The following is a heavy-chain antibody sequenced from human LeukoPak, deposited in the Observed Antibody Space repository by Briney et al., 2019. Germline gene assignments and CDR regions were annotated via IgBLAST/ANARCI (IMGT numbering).Heavy chain of an antibody. V-gene: IGHV4-34*01. CDR1: GGSFSGYY. D-gene: IGHD3-22*01. CDR2: INHSGST. J-gene: IGHJ4*02. CDR3: AATYYDSSGYFI. Sequence: SETLSLTCAVYGGSFSGYYWSWIRQPPGKGLEWIGEINHSGSTNYNPSLKSRVTISVDTSKNQFSLKLSSVTAADTAVYYCAATYYDSSGYFIWGQGTLVTVSS.